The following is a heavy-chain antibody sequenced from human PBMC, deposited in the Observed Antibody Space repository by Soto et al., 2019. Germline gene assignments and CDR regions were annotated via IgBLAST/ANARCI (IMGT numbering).Heavy chain of an antibody. D-gene: IGHD2-2*01. CDR2: ISWNSGSI. CDR3: AKDSRASRYYFDY. V-gene: IGHV3-9*01. CDR1: GFTFDDYA. J-gene: IGHJ4*02. Sequence: EVQLVESGGGLVQPGRSLRLSCAASGFTFDDYAMHWVRQAPGKGLEWVSGISWNSGSIGYADSVKGRFTISRDNDKNSLYLQMNSLRAEDTALYYCAKDSRASRYYFDYWGQGTRVTVSS.